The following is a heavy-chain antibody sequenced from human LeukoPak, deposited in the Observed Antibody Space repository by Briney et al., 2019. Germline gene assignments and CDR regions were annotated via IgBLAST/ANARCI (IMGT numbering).Heavy chain of an antibody. V-gene: IGHV1-8*03. J-gene: IGHJ6*03. CDR1: GYTFTSYD. CDR3: ARGRIAARRGYYYYMDV. D-gene: IGHD6-6*01. Sequence: ASVKVSCKASGYTFTSYDINWVRQATGQGLEWMGWMNPNSGNTGYAQKFQGRVTITRNTSISTAYMELSSLRSKDTAVYYCARGRIAARRGYYYYMDVWGKGTTVTVSS. CDR2: MNPNSGNT.